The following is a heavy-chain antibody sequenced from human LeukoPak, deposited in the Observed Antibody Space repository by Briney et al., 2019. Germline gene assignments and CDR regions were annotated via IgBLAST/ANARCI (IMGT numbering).Heavy chain of an antibody. CDR1: GFTFSSYS. CDR3: ARASRFRRAVVPAAMPPYYYYMDV. J-gene: IGHJ6*03. Sequence: GGSLRLSCAASGFTFSSYSMNWVRQAPGKGLEWVSYISSSSSTIYYADSVKGRFTISRDNAKNSLYLQMNSLRAEDTAVYYCARASRFRRAVVPAAMPPYYYYMDVWGKGTTVTVSS. D-gene: IGHD2-2*01. V-gene: IGHV3-48*01. CDR2: ISSSSSTI.